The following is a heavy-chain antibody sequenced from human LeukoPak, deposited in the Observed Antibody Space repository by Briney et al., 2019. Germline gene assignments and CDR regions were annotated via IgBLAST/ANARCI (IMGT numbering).Heavy chain of an antibody. J-gene: IGHJ6*02. V-gene: IGHV6-1*01. CDR1: GDSVSSNSVT. Sequence: SQTLSLTCAISGDSVSSNSVTWNWIRQSPSRGLEWLGRTYYRSTWYNDYAVSVRGRITVNPDTSKNQFSLHLNSVTPEDTAVYYCARLITVTTDSYYGMDVWGQGTTVTVSS. D-gene: IGHD4-17*01. CDR2: TYYRSTWYN. CDR3: ARLITVTTDSYYGMDV.